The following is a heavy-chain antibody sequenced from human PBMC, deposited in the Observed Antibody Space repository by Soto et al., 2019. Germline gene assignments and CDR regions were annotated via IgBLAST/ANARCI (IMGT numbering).Heavy chain of an antibody. J-gene: IGHJ6*02. CDR1: VFTFSSYA. Sequence: WGSLRLSCAASVFTFSSYAMSWVRQAPGKGLEWVSAISGSGGSTYYADSVKGRFTISRDNSKNTLYLQMNSLRAEDTAVYYCAKMPRWYYYYGMGVWGQGTTVTVSS. CDR3: AKMPRWYYYYGMGV. D-gene: IGHD2-15*01. CDR2: ISGSGGST. V-gene: IGHV3-23*01.